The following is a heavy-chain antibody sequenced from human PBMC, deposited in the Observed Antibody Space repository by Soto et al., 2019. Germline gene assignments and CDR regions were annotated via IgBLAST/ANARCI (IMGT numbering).Heavy chain of an antibody. CDR3: ARESEDLTSNFDY. J-gene: IGHJ4*02. CDR2: ISSTTNYI. CDR1: GFTFTRYS. V-gene: IGHV3-21*06. Sequence: GGSLRLSCAASGFTFTRYSMNWVRQAPGKGLEWVSSISSTTNYICYGDSMKGRFTISRDNAKNSLYLEMNSLRAEDTAVYYCARESEDLTSNFDYWGQGTLATVSS.